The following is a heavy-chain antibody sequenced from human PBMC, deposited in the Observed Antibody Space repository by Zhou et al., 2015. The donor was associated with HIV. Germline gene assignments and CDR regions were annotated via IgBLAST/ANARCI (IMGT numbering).Heavy chain of an antibody. CDR1: GGTFGSYG. CDR2: IIPLFGST. J-gene: IGHJ4*02. CDR3: AREARADLDY. Sequence: QVQLVQSGAEVKKPGSSVKVSCKASGGTFGSYGISWVRLAPGRGLEWVGGIIPLFGSTTYAQMLPGRVVISADEYRSTVYMELSSLRSEDTAVYYCAREARADLDYWGQGTLVTVSS. V-gene: IGHV1-69*01.